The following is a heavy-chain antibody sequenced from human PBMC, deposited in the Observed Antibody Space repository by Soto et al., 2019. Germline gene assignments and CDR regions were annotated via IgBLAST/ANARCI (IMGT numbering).Heavy chain of an antibody. Sequence: ASVKVSCKASGYTFTSYGISWVRQAPGQGLEWMGWISAYNGNTNYAQRLQGRVTMTTDTSTSTAYMELRSLRSDDTAVYYCATPVGFDYGGYYYYGMDLWGQGTTVTVSS. CDR3: ATPVGFDYGGYYYYGMDL. CDR2: ISAYNGNT. J-gene: IGHJ6*02. V-gene: IGHV1-18*04. D-gene: IGHD4-17*01. CDR1: GYTFTSYG.